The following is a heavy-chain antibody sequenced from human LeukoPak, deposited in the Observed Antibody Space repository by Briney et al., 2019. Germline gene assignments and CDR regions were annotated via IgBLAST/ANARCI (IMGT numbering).Heavy chain of an antibody. V-gene: IGHV3-15*01. Sequence: GGSLRLSCAVSGITFTNAWMSWVRQAAGKGLEWVARIKSKAEGGRTAYAAAVQGRFIISRDDSKDTLYLEMNSLETEDTAVYYCTTDEGSGGGYKYGMDVWGQGTTVTVSS. J-gene: IGHJ6*02. CDR3: TTDEGSGGGYKYGMDV. D-gene: IGHD3-10*01. CDR2: IKSKAEGGRT. CDR1: GITFTNAW.